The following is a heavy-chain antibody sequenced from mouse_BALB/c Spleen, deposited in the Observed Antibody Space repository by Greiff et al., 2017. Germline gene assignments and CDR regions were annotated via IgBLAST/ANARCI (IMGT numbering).Heavy chain of an antibody. CDR2: IDPENGDT. V-gene: IGHV14-4*02. J-gene: IGHJ4*01. CDR1: GFNIKDYY. Sequence: EVQLQQSGAELVRSGASVKLSCTASGFNIKDYYMHWVKQRPEQGLEWIGWIDPENGDTEYAPKFQGKATMTADTSSNTAYLQLSSLTSEDTAVYYCNAPYGYYAMDDWGQGTSVTVSS. D-gene: IGHD1-1*02. CDR3: NAPYGYYAMDD.